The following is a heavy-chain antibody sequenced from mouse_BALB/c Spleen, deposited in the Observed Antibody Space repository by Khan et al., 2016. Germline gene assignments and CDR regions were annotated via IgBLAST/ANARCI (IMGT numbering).Heavy chain of an antibody. CDR1: GYTFTNYG. J-gene: IGHJ2*01. CDR3: AYRYYFDY. CDR2: INTNTGEP. D-gene: IGHD2-14*01. Sequence: QIQLVQSGPELKKPGETVKISCKASGYTFTNYGMNWVKQAPGKGLKWLGWINTNTGEPTYAEEFKGRFVFSLETSASTAYLQINNLKNEDTATYFCAYRYYFDYWGEGTTLTVSS. V-gene: IGHV9-3*02.